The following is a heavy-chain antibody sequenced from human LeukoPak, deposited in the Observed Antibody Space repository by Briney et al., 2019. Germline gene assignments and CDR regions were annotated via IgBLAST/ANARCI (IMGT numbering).Heavy chain of an antibody. Sequence: SETLSLACTVSGGSISSSSYYWGWIRQPPGKGLEWIGSIYYSGSTYYNPSLKSRVTISVDTSKNQFSVKLSAVTAADTAVYYCARLFGYSYGSFDSWGQGTLVTVSS. CDR3: ARLFGYSYGSFDS. J-gene: IGHJ4*02. CDR1: GGSISSSSYY. D-gene: IGHD5-18*01. CDR2: IYYSGST. V-gene: IGHV4-39*01.